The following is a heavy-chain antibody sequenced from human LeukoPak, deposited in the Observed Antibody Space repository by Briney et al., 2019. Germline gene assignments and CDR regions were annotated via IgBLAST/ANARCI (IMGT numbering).Heavy chain of an antibody. CDR3: ARDKDSSGYYSNWFDP. D-gene: IGHD3-22*01. J-gene: IGHJ5*02. Sequence: GGSLRLSCAASGFTFSSYSMNWVRQAPGKGLEWVSYISSSSSTIYYADSVKGRFTISRDNAKNSLYLQMNSLRAEDKAVYYCARDKDSSGYYSNWFDPWGQGTLVTVSS. CDR2: ISSSSSTI. V-gene: IGHV3-48*04. CDR1: GFTFSSYS.